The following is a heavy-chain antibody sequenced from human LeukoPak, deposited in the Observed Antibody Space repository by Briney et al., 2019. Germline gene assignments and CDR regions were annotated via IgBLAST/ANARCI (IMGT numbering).Heavy chain of an antibody. CDR1: GFTFSSYA. J-gene: IGHJ4*02. CDR2: ISGSGGST. V-gene: IGHV3-23*01. D-gene: IGHD4-17*01. CDR3: STTVTTLYFDY. Sequence: GGSLRLSCAASGFTFSSYAMSWVRQAPVKGLEWVSAISGSGGSTYYADSVKGRFTISRDNSKSTLYLQMNSLRAEDTAVYYCSTTVTTLYFDYRGQGTLVTVSS.